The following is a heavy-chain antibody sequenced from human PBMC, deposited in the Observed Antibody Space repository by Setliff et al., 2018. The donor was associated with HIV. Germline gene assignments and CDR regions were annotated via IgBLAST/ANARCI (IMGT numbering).Heavy chain of an antibody. CDR2: IIPSGST. CDR1: GGSFSGYY. Sequence: TSETLSLTCAVYGGSFSGYYWSRIRQPPGKGLKWIGEIIPSGSTNYNPSLKSRVTISVDTSKNQFSLKLSSVTAADTAVYYCARRSGWSLDYWGQGTLVTVSS. D-gene: IGHD6-19*01. V-gene: IGHV4-34*12. CDR3: ARRSGWSLDY. J-gene: IGHJ4*02.